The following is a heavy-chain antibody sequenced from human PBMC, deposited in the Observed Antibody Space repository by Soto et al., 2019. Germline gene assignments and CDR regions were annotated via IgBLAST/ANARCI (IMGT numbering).Heavy chain of an antibody. V-gene: IGHV4-4*02. J-gene: IGHJ5*01. CDR3: ARHSSYDYDSSAYYDS. CDR2: IYHGGNT. CDR1: GAPISTGNW. D-gene: IGHD3-22*01. Sequence: QVHLQESGPGLVQSSGTLSLTCGVSGAPISTGNWWTWVRQPPGKGLEWIGEIYHGGNTNYRPSLKSRVTISVYKAKNQFSLRLSSVTAADTAVYYCARHSSYDYDSSAYYDSWGQGALVTVSS.